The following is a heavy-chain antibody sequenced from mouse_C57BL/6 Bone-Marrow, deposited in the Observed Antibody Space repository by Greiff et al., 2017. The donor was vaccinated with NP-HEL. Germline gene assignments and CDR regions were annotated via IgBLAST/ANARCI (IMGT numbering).Heavy chain of an antibody. CDR2: ISDGGSYT. Sequence: EVNVVESGGGLVKPGGSLKLSCAASGFTFSSYAMSWVRQTPEKRLEWVATISDGGSYTYYPDNVKGRFTISRDNAKNNLYLQMSHLKSEDTAMYYCARDYYYGSSGYFDVWGTGTTVTVSS. CDR1: GFTFSSYA. J-gene: IGHJ1*03. V-gene: IGHV5-4*01. CDR3: ARDYYYGSSGYFDV. D-gene: IGHD1-1*01.